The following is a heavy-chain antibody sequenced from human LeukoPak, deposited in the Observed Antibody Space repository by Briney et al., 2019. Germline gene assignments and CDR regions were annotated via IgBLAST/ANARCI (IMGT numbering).Heavy chain of an antibody. CDR2: IIPILGIA. J-gene: IGHJ3*02. CDR1: GGTFSSYT. D-gene: IGHD1-26*01. Sequence: SVKVSCKASGGTFSSYTISWVRQAPGQGLEWVGRIIPILGIANYAQKFQGRVTITADKSTSTAYMELSSLRSEDTAVYYCARGIVGATAAFDIWGQGTMVTVSS. CDR3: ARGIVGATAAFDI. V-gene: IGHV1-69*02.